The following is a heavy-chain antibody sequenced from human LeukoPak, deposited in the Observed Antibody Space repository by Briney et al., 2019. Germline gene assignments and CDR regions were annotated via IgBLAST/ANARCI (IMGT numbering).Heavy chain of an antibody. D-gene: IGHD2-15*01. CDR2: IYYSGGT. Sequence: SETLSLTCTVSGGSISSYYWSWIRQPPGKGLEWIGYIYYSGGTTYNPSLNCRVTISVDTSQTKITLNLSSVTAAATAVYYCASNPTLSHRSGGSHDAFDIWGQGKMVTVSS. CDR3: ASNPTLSHRSGGSHDAFDI. J-gene: IGHJ3*02. V-gene: IGHV4-59*01. CDR1: GGSISSYY.